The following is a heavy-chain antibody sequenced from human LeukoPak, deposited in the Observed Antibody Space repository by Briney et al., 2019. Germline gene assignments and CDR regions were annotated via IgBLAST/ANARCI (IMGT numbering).Heavy chain of an antibody. J-gene: IGHJ3*02. V-gene: IGHV4-34*01. CDR3: AGGPRQYNHDSSGYDHDAFDI. CDR2: INHSGST. Sequence: PSETLSLTCAVYGGAFSGYYWSWIRQPPGKGLEWIGEINHSGSTNYNPSVKSRVTISLDTSKNQFSLKLSSVTAADTAVYYCAGGPRQYNHDSSGYDHDAFDIWGQGTMVTVSS. D-gene: IGHD3-22*01. CDR1: GGAFSGYY.